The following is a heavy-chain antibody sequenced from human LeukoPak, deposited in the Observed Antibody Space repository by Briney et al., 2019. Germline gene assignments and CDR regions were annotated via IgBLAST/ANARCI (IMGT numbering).Heavy chain of an antibody. CDR2: ISYDGSNK. CDR1: GFTFSSYG. V-gene: IGHV3-30*18. CDR3: AKVISGSYEASLFDY. D-gene: IGHD1-26*01. J-gene: IGHJ4*02. Sequence: GGSLRLSCTASGFTFSSYGMHWVRQAPGKGLEGVAGISYDGSNKYYADSVKGRFTISRDNSKNTLYLQMNSLRAEDTAVYYCAKVISGSYEASLFDYWGRGTLVTVSS.